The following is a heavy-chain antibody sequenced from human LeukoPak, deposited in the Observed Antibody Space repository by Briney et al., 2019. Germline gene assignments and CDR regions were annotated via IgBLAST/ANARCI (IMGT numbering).Heavy chain of an antibody. CDR2: INQDGSQK. CDR3: AREGSSGWTPSTITRNFDC. Sequence: GGSLRLSCIASGFTFSNYWITWVRQAPGKGLDWAAHINQDGSQKLYVDSVKGRFTISRDNAKNSLYLQINSLRAEDTAVYFCAREGSSGWTPSTITRNFDCWGQGTLVTVSS. D-gene: IGHD6-19*01. CDR1: GFTFSNYW. J-gene: IGHJ4*02. V-gene: IGHV3-7*01.